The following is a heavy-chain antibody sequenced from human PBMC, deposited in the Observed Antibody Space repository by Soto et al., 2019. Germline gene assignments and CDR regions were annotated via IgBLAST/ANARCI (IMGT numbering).Heavy chain of an antibody. CDR1: GFTFSSYG. J-gene: IGHJ6*02. Sequence: QVQLVESGGGVVQPGRSLRLSCAASGFTFSSYGMHGVRQAPGKGLEGGPVIGYDGSNKYYADSVKGRFTISRDNSKNTLYLQMNSLRAEDTAVYYCARDTARAMVRIYYGMDVWGQGTTVTVSS. D-gene: IGHD3-10*01. CDR2: IGYDGSNK. CDR3: ARDTARAMVRIYYGMDV. V-gene: IGHV3-33*01.